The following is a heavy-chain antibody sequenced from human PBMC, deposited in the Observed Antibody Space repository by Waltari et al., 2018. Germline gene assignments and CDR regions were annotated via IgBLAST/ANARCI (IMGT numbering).Heavy chain of an antibody. CDR3: ARDNGDSSVDY. V-gene: IGHV4-31*03. Sequence: QVQLQESGPGLVKPSQTLSLTCTVYGGSVSSGGYYWSWIRQHPGKGLEWMGHIYYSGSTYYNPSLESRITISVDTSKNLFSLKLSSVTAADTAFYYCARDNGDSSVDYWGQGTLVTVSS. D-gene: IGHD3-22*01. J-gene: IGHJ4*02. CDR1: GGSVSSGGYY. CDR2: IYYSGST.